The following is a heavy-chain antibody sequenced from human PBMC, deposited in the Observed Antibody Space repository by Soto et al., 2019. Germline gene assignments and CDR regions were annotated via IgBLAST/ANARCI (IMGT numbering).Heavy chain of an antibody. CDR1: GGTFSSYA. V-gene: IGHV1-69*13. D-gene: IGHD3-10*01. Sequence: SVKVSCKASGGTFSSYAISWVRQAPGQWLEWMGGIIPIFGTANYAQKFQGRVTITADESTSTAYMELSSLRSEDTAVYYCARGFITMVRGVKGYGMDVWGQGTTVTVSS. CDR3: ARGFITMVRGVKGYGMDV. CDR2: IIPIFGTA. J-gene: IGHJ6*02.